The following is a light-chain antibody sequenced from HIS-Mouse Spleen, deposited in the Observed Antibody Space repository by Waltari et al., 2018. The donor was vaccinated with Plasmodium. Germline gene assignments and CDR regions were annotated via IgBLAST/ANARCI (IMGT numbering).Light chain of an antibody. CDR3: YSTDSSGNHRV. J-gene: IGLJ3*02. V-gene: IGLV3-10*01. CDR1: ALPKKS. CDR2: EDS. Sequence: SYELPQPPSVSVSPGQTARNTCSGDALPKKSAYWYQQKSGQAPVLVIYEDSKRPPGIPERFSGSSSGTMATLTISGAQVEDEADYYCYSTDSSGNHRVFGGGTKLTVL.